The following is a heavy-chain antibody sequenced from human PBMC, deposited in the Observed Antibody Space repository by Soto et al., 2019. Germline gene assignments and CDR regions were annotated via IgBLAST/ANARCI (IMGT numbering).Heavy chain of an antibody. Sequence: SETLSLTCTVSGGSISSSSYYWGWIRQPPGKGLEWIGSIYYSGSTYYNPSLKSRVTISVDTSKNQFSLKLSSVTAADTAVYYCARGISRYSSSWYGYFDYWGQGTLVTVSS. CDR2: IYYSGST. D-gene: IGHD6-13*01. V-gene: IGHV4-39*01. CDR3: ARGISRYSSSWYGYFDY. CDR1: GGSISSSSYY. J-gene: IGHJ4*02.